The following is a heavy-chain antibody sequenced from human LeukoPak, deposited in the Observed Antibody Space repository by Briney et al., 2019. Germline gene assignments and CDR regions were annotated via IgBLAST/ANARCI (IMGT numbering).Heavy chain of an antibody. CDR2: IMRDESEK. CDR3: ARDPSRGYSYGYADY. Sequence: GGSLRLSCAASGFSFSTYWMNWVRQPPGKGLEWVANIMRDESEKYYVDSVKGRFTISRDNAKNSLYLQMNSLRAEDTAVYYCARDPSRGYSYGYADYWGQGSLVIVSS. D-gene: IGHD5-18*01. CDR1: GFSFSTYW. V-gene: IGHV3-7*01. J-gene: IGHJ4*02.